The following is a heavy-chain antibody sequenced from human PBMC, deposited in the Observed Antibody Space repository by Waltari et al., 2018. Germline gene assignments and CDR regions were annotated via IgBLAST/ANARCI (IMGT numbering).Heavy chain of an antibody. CDR3: ARGSYDSSDYYFFDY. J-gene: IGHJ4*02. CDR2: IYHSGST. V-gene: IGHV4-38-2*02. D-gene: IGHD3-22*01. Sequence: QVQLQESGPGLVKPSETLSLTCTVSGYSISSGYYWGWIRQPPGKGLEWIGNIYHSGSTYYNPSLKSRVTISVDTSKNQCSLKLSSVTAADTAVYYCARGSYDSSDYYFFDYWGQETLVTVSS. CDR1: GYSISSGYY.